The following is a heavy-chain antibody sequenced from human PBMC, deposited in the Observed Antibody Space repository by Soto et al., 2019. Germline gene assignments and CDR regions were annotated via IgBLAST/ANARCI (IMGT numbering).Heavy chain of an antibody. CDR2: IYYSGST. CDR3: ARKATVTTCFDY. CDR1: GGSISSGGYY. Sequence: QVQLQESGPGLVKPSQTLSLTCTVSGGSISSGGYYWSWIRQHPGKGLEWIGYIYYSGSTYYHTSLESRVTMSVDTSKNQFYRKLSSVTAADTAVYYCARKATVTTCFDYWGQGTLVTVSS. V-gene: IGHV4-31*03. J-gene: IGHJ4*02. D-gene: IGHD4-17*01.